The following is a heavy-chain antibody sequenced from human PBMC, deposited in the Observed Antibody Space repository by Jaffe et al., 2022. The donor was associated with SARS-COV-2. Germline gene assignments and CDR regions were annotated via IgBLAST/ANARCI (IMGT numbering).Heavy chain of an antibody. CDR1: GYSFTSYW. Sequence: EVQLVQSGAEVKKPGESLKISCKGSGYSFTSYWIGWVRQMPGKGLEWMGIIYPGDSDTRYSPSFQGQVTISADKSISTAYLQWSSLKASDTAMYYCARQPIGYCSGGSCDTNWFDPWGQGTLVTVSS. V-gene: IGHV5-51*01. J-gene: IGHJ5*02. CDR3: ARQPIGYCSGGSCDTNWFDP. CDR2: IYPGDSDT. D-gene: IGHD2-15*01.